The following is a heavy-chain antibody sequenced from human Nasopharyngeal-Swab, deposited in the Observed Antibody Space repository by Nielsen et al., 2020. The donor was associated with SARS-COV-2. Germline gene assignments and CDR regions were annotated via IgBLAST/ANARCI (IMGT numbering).Heavy chain of an antibody. J-gene: IGHJ4*02. CDR2: ISSSGSTI. Sequence: GESLKISCAASGFTFSDYYMSWIRQAPGKGLEWVSYISSSGSTIYYADSVKGRFTISRDKAKNSLYLQMNSLRAEDTAVYYCARLNPHYGDYAFDYWGQGTLVTVSS. CDR1: GFTFSDYY. D-gene: IGHD4-17*01. V-gene: IGHV3-11*04. CDR3: ARLNPHYGDYAFDY.